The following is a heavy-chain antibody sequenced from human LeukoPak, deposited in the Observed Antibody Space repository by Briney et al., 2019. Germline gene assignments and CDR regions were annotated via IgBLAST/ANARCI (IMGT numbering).Heavy chain of an antibody. Sequence: ASVKVSCKASGYTFTNYAITWVRQAPGQGLEWMGWISAYDGSTNYAQKFQGRVTMTTDPSTSTAYMELRNLRSDDTAVYYCAREAGSGSWYPFDYWGQGTLVTVSS. CDR3: AREAGSGSWYPFDY. CDR2: ISAYDGST. CDR1: GYTFTNYA. V-gene: IGHV1-18*01. J-gene: IGHJ4*02. D-gene: IGHD6-13*01.